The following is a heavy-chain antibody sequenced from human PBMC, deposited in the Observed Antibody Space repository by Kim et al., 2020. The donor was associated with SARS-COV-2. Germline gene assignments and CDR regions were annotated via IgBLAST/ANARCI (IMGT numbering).Heavy chain of an antibody. Sequence: TYADCVKGRFANARDNTKDKLYLRMSSLKNEDSAVYFCERGGVTGSLLDFWGQGTLVTVSS. V-gene: IGHV3-74*03. J-gene: IGHJ4*02. D-gene: IGHD1-1*01. CDR3: ERGGVTGSLLDF.